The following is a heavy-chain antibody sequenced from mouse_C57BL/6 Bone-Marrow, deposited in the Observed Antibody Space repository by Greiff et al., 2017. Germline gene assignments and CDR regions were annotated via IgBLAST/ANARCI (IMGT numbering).Heavy chain of an antibody. J-gene: IGHJ4*01. D-gene: IGHD5-1*01. Sequence: VQLQQSGPELVKPGASVKISCKASGYSFTDYNMNWVKQSNGTSLEWIGVINPNYGTTNYNQKFKGKATLTVDQSSSTAYVQLNSLTSEDSAVYYCARGNEYDYAMDYWGQGTSVTVSS. CDR2: INPNYGTT. V-gene: IGHV1-39*01. CDR3: ARGNEYDYAMDY. CDR1: GYSFTDYN.